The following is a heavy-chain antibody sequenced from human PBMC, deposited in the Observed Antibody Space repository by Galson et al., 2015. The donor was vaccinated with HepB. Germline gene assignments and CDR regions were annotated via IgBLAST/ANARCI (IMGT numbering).Heavy chain of an antibody. V-gene: IGHV4-34*01. CDR2: INHSGST. Sequence: ETLSLTCAVYGGSFSGYYWSWIRQPPGKGLEWIGEINHSGSTNYNPSLKSRVTISVDTSKNQFSLKLSSVTAADTAVYYCARGGNYDFWSGYPNWFDPWGQGTLVTVPS. CDR1: GGSFSGYY. D-gene: IGHD3-3*01. CDR3: ARGGNYDFWSGYPNWFDP. J-gene: IGHJ5*02.